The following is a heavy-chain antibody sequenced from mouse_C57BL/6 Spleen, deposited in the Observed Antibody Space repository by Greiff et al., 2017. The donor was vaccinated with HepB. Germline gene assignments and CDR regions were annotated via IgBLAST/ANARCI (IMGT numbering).Heavy chain of an antibody. D-gene: IGHD2-4*01. J-gene: IGHJ2*01. CDR3: ARQAAYYDYDDY. CDR2: ISSGGSYT. CDR1: GFTFSSYG. Sequence: EVQLQESGGDLVKPGGSLKLSCAASGFTFSSYGMSWVRQTPDKRLEWVATISSGGSYTYYPDSVKGRFTISRDNAKNTLYLQMSSLKSEDTAMYYCARQAAYYDYDDYWGQGTTLTVSS. V-gene: IGHV5-6*01.